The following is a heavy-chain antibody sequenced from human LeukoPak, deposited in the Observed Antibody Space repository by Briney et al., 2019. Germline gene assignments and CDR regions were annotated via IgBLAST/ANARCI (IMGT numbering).Heavy chain of an antibody. CDR3: ARGTLKAAATDFDY. D-gene: IGHD6-13*01. V-gene: IGHV3-20*04. CDR2: INWNGGSA. CDR1: GFTFDDYG. Sequence: GGSLRLSCAASGFTFDDYGMSWVRQAPGKGLEWVSGINWNGGSAGYADSVKGRFTISRDNAKNSLYLQMNSLRAEDTALYYCARGTLKAAATDFDYWGQGTLVTVSS. J-gene: IGHJ4*02.